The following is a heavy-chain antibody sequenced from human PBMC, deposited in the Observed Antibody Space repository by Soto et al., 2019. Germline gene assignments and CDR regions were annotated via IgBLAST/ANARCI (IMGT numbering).Heavy chain of an antibody. CDR3: ATTGGY. D-gene: IGHD3-10*01. V-gene: IGHV3-7*05. CDR2: IKQDGSEK. Sequence: EVQLVESGGGLVQPGGSLRLSCAASEFTCIGSWMKWVRQAPGRGLAWVATIKQDGSEKYYVDSAKGRFTISRDTAKNSLYLQMNSLRAEDTAVYYCATTGGYWGQGTLVPVSS. J-gene: IGHJ4*02. CDR1: EFTCIGSW.